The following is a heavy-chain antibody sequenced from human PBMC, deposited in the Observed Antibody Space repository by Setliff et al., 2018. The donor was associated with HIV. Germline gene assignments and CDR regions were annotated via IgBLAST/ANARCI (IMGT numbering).Heavy chain of an antibody. V-gene: IGHV1-2*06. J-gene: IGHJ3*01. CDR2: ISPNNGAA. CDR3: ARPRVFDSFHV. CDR1: GYIIVGYK. Sequence: ASVKVSCKATGYIIVGYKMNWVRQVPGQGLEWIGRISPNNGAAEYAPRFQGRVRMTLDTSISTAYLEIPSLTSDDAAVYYCARPRVFDSFHVWGQGTMVTVSS.